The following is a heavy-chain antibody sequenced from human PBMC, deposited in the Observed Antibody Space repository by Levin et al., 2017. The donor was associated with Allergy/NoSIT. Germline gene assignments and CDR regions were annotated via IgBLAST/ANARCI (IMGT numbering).Heavy chain of an antibody. V-gene: IGHV4-31*03. CDR1: GGSISSGGYY. Sequence: SPTLSLPCTVSGGSISSGGYYWSWIRQHPGKGLEWIGYIYYSGSTYYNPSLKSRVTISVDTSKNQFSLKLSSVTAADTAVYYCAREGDLRFGNAFDIWGQGTMVTVSS. D-gene: IGHD3-10*01. CDR2: IYYSGST. CDR3: AREGDLRFGNAFDI. J-gene: IGHJ3*02.